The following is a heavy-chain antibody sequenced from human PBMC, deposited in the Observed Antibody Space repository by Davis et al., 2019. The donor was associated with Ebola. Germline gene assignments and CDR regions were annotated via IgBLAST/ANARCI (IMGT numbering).Heavy chain of an antibody. CDR2: IYYSGST. J-gene: IGHJ4*02. CDR3: ARFLGPYSSSRGYYFDY. V-gene: IGHV4-59*01. Sequence: MPSETLSLTCTVSGGSISSYYWSWIRQPPGKGLEWIGYIYYSGSTNYNPSLKSRVTISVDTSKNQFSLKLSSVTAADTAVYYCARFLGPYSSSRGYYFDYWGQGTLVTVSS. CDR1: GGSISSYY. D-gene: IGHD6-13*01.